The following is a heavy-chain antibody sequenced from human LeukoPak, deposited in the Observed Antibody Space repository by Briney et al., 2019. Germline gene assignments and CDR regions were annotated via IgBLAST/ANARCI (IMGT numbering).Heavy chain of an antibody. J-gene: IGHJ3*02. CDR2: IYTSGST. CDR3: ATDAVGATLSSAFDI. D-gene: IGHD1-26*01. CDR1: GGSISSYY. Sequence: SSETLSLTCTVSGGSISSYYWSWIRQPAGKGREWIGRIYTSGSTNYNPSLKSRVTMSVDTSKNQFSLKLSSVTAADTAVYYCATDAVGATLSSAFDIWGQGTMVTVSS. V-gene: IGHV4-4*07.